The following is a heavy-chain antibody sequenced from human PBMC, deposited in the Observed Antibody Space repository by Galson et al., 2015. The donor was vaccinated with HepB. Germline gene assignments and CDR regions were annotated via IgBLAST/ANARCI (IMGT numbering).Heavy chain of an antibody. D-gene: IGHD2-15*01. Sequence: TLSLTCTVSGGFISSDNYNWTWIRQPAGKGLEWIGRIDTSGSTNYNPSLKSRVTISLDTSKNQFSLKMNSVTAADTAIYYCARKFVAPPGGLDIWGQGTTVTVSS. CDR1: GGFISSDNYN. CDR3: ARKFVAPPGGLDI. V-gene: IGHV4-61*02. J-gene: IGHJ3*02. CDR2: IDTSGST.